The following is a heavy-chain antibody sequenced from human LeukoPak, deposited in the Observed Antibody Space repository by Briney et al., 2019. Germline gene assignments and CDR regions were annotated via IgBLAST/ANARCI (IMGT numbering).Heavy chain of an antibody. CDR3: AREETTGWYDY. CDR2: ISYDGRNE. CDR1: GFTFSRYN. D-gene: IGHD6-19*01. J-gene: IGHJ4*02. V-gene: IGHV3-30*04. Sequence: GGSLRLSCAASGFTFSRYNIHWVRQAPGKGLEWVAVISYDGRNEYYADSVKGRFTFSRDTSKNTLYLQMNSLRAEDTAVYCCAREETTGWYDYWGQGTLVTVSS.